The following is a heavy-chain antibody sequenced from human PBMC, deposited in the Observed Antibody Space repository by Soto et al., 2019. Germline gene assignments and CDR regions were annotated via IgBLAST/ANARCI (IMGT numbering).Heavy chain of an antibody. D-gene: IGHD1-26*01. J-gene: IGHJ4*02. V-gene: IGHV3-23*01. CDR3: AKKSGVGATWYFDY. CDR2: LPEIGTNT. CDR1: GFTFSNYG. Sequence: GGSLRLSCAASGFTFSNYGMSWVRQAPGKGLEWASALPEIGTNTYYADSVKGRFTISRDNSKNTLFLQINNLRAGDTAVYYCAKKSGVGATWYFDYWGQGTMVTVYS.